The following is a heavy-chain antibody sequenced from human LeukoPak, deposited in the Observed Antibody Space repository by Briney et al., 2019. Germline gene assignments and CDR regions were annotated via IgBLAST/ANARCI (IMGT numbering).Heavy chain of an antibody. CDR3: IREVQVRASASLGL. Sequence: GGSLRLSCAASTFTFSSYAMSWVRQAPGKGLEWVSAISAGADSTYYADSVQGRFTISRDNSKNTLFLQMNNLSLEDTAVYFCIREVQVRASASLGLWGRGTLVTVS. V-gene: IGHV3-23*01. D-gene: IGHD1-1*01. CDR1: TFTFSSYA. J-gene: IGHJ4*01. CDR2: ISAGADST.